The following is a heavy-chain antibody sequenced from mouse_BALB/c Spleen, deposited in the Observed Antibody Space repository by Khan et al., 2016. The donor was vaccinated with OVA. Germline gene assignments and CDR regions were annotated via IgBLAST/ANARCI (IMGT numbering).Heavy chain of an antibody. V-gene: IGHV1-4*01. Sequence: QVQLKQSGAELARPGASVKMSCKASGYTFTNYTIHWVKQRPGQGLEWIGYINPSSGYTNYNQNYNDKATLTTDRSSSTAYMQLSRLTSDDSAVYYCVRIPIPPYHFDYWGQGTTLTVSS. J-gene: IGHJ2*01. CDR3: VRIPIPPYHFDY. CDR1: GYTFTNYT. CDR2: INPSSGYT.